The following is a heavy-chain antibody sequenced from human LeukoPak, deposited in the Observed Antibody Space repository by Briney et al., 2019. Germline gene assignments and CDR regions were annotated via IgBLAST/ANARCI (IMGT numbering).Heavy chain of an antibody. CDR3: ARADSGGDSSGYKWFHP. Sequence: ASVKVSCKASGYTFTGYYMHWVRQAPGQGLEWMGWISPNSGGTNYAQKFQGRVTMIRDTSTSTVYMELSSLRPEDTAVYYCARADSGGDSSGYKWFHPWGQGTLVTVSS. D-gene: IGHD3-22*01. V-gene: IGHV1-2*02. J-gene: IGHJ5*02. CDR2: ISPNSGGT. CDR1: GYTFTGYY.